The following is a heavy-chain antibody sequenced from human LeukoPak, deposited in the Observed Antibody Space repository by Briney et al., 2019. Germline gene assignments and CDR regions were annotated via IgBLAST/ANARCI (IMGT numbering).Heavy chain of an antibody. CDR3: VRDAS. CDR1: GVTVSSNH. Sequence: GGSLRLSCAVSGVTVSSNHMSWVQQAPGKGLEWVSAIYSGGGTYYADSVKGRFTLSRDISKNTLYLQMNSLRAEDTAVYYCVRDASWGQGTLVTVSS. J-gene: IGHJ4*02. CDR2: IYSGGGT. V-gene: IGHV3-66*01.